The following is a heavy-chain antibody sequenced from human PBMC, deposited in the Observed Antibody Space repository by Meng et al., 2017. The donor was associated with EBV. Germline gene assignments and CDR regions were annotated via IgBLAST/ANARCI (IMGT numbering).Heavy chain of an antibody. CDR3: ARAEIAAAGRLDY. CDR1: GGTFSSYA. J-gene: IGHJ4*02. CDR2: IIPIFGTA. Sequence: VQRVQSGGEVKKSGYPVNVSCKPSGGTFSSYAISWVRQAPGQGLEWMGGIIPIFGTANYAQKFQGRVTITADKSTSTAYMELSSLRSEDTAVYYCARAEIAAAGRLDYWGQGTLVTVSS. D-gene: IGHD6-13*01. V-gene: IGHV1-69*06.